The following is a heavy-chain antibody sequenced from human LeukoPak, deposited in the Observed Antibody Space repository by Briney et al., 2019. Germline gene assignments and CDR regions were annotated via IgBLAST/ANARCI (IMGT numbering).Heavy chain of an antibody. CDR2: IYYSGST. CDR1: GGSISSGGYY. J-gene: IGHJ4*02. CDR3: ARTNWGHVDY. V-gene: IGHV4-31*03. D-gene: IGHD7-27*01. Sequence: SETLSLTCTVSGGSISSGGYYWSWIRQHPGKGLEWIGCIYYSGSTYYNPSLKSRVTISVDTSKNQFSLKLSSVTAADTAVYYCARTNWGHVDYWGQGTLITVSS.